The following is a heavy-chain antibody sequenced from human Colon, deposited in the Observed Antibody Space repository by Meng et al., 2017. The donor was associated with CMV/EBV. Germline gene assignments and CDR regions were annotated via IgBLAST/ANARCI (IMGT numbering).Heavy chain of an antibody. V-gene: IGHV1-8*01. J-gene: IGHJ5*02. Sequence: KVSCKASGYTFTSFDINWVRQATGKGLEWMGWMNPNSGKTLYAQKFQHRVTMTRNTSISTAYMDLSSLTSEDTAVYYCTRGVGNWFDPWGQGTLVTVSS. CDR2: MNPNSGKT. CDR1: GYTFTSFD. CDR3: TRGVGNWFDP.